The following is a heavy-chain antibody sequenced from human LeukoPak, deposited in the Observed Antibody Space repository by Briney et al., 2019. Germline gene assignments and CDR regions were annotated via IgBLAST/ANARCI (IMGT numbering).Heavy chain of an antibody. CDR1: GGSVTSSGYY. V-gene: IGHV4-30-2*01. Sequence: SQTLSLTCTVSGGSVTSSGYYWSWIRQPPGKGLEWIGDIFHSGSPYYNSSLKSRIAISVDRSKNQFSLKLSSVTAADTAVYYCARDAYYYGSGSFINYYYYMDVWGKGTTVTVSS. J-gene: IGHJ6*03. D-gene: IGHD3-10*01. CDR3: ARDAYYYGSGSFINYYYYMDV. CDR2: IFHSGSP.